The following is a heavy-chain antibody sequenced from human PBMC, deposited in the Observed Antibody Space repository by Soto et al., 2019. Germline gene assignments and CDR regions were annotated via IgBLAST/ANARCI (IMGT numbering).Heavy chain of an antibody. J-gene: IGHJ4*02. CDR1: GGSFSGYY. V-gene: IGHV4-34*01. CDR2: INHSGST. D-gene: IGHD3-10*01. Sequence: SETLSLTCAVYGGSFSGYYWTWIRQPPGTGLEWIGEINHSGSTNYNPSLKSRVTISVDTSKNQFSLKLTSVTAADTAVYYCARALGSGSYYNEYYFDYWGQGTLVTVSS. CDR3: ARALGSGSYYNEYYFDY.